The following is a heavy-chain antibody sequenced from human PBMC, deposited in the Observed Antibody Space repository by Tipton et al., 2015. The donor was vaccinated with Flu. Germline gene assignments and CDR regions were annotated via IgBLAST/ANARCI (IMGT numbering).Heavy chain of an antibody. D-gene: IGHD3-10*01. J-gene: IGHJ3*01. CDR1: GFTFSTYA. CDR3: AREPAPIGSPKSDAFDV. Sequence: LRLSCAISGFTFSTYAMHWVRQAPGKGLEWVSFISYNGKNIYYADSVKGRFTISRDDSKNTLALQMNSLRTEDTAIYYCAREPAPIGSPKSDAFDVWGQGTKVTVSS. CDR2: ISYNGKNI. V-gene: IGHV3-30*04.